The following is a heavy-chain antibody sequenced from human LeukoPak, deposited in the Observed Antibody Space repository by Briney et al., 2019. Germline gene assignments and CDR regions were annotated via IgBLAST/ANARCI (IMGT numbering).Heavy chain of an antibody. J-gene: IGHJ4*02. Sequence: GGSLRLSCAASGFTFSSYWMHWVRQAPGKGLVWVSRMNTDGSSTSYADSVKGRFTISRDNAKNTLYLQMNSLRAEDTAVYYCARVTYDYSNLPDSWGQGTVVTVSS. D-gene: IGHD4-11*01. V-gene: IGHV3-74*01. CDR1: GFTFSSYW. CDR3: ARVTYDYSNLPDS. CDR2: MNTDGSST.